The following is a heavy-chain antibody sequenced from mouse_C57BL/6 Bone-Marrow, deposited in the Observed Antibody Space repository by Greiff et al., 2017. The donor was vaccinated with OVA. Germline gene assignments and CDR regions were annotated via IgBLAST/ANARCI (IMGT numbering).Heavy chain of an antibody. V-gene: IGHV1-4*01. CDR2: INPSSGYT. CDR3: ASLWYFDV. J-gene: IGHJ1*03. Sequence: VQLQQLGADLARPGAPVKMSCKPSGYTFTSYTMHWVKQRPGQGMEWIGYINPSSGYTKYNQKFKDKATLTADKSSSTAYMQLSSLTSEDSAVYYCASLWYFDVWGTGTTVTVTA. CDR1: GYTFTSYT.